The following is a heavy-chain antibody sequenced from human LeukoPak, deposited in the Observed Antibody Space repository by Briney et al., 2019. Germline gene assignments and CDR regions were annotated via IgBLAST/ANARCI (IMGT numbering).Heavy chain of an antibody. Sequence: SETLSLTCTVSGDSISSGNYWGWIRQPPGKGLEWIGSIFHTGSTYFNLSLKSRVTISVDRSKNQFSLKLSSVTAADTAVYYCARGVVAVPAAIWEDAFDIWGQGTMVTVSS. CDR1: GDSISSGNY. D-gene: IGHD2-2*02. J-gene: IGHJ3*02. CDR3: ARGVVAVPAAIWEDAFDI. V-gene: IGHV4-38-2*02. CDR2: IFHTGST.